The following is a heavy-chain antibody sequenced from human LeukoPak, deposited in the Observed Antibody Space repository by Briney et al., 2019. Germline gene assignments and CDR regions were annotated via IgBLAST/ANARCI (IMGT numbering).Heavy chain of an antibody. D-gene: IGHD3-3*01. Sequence: PGGSLRLSCAASGFTFSSYAMSWVRQAPGKGLEWVSAISGSGGSAYYADSVKGRFTISRDNSKNTLYLQMNSLRAEDTAVYYCAKGQTKINLWSPVGYFDYWGQGTLVTVSS. CDR1: GFTFSSYA. CDR2: ISGSGGSA. CDR3: AKGQTKINLWSPVGYFDY. J-gene: IGHJ4*02. V-gene: IGHV3-23*01.